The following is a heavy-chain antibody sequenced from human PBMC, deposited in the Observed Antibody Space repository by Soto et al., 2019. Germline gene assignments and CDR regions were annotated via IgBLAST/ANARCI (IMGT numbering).Heavy chain of an antibody. V-gene: IGHV4-34*01. Sequence: SETLSLACAVYGGSFSGYYWSWIRQPPGKGLEWIGEINHSGSTNYDPSLKSRVTISVDTSKNQFSLKLSSVTAADMAVYYCARGPPRIRYFDWSLGRRAFDYWGQGMLVTVSS. CDR3: ARGPPRIRYFDWSLGRRAFDY. J-gene: IGHJ4*02. CDR2: INHSGST. CDR1: GGSFSGYY. D-gene: IGHD3-9*01.